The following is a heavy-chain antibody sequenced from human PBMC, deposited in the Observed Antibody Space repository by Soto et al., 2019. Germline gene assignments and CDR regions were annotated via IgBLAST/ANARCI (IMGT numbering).Heavy chain of an antibody. V-gene: IGHV4-30-4*01. Sequence: QVQLQESGPGLVKPSQTLSLTCTVSGGSISSGNYYWSWIRQPPGKGLEWIGYIFYSGTTYCNPSLKSRVTISVDTSKNQCSLKLSSLTAADAAVYYCARASVWFGEFTYYYNGMDVWVQGPTGTVSS. D-gene: IGHD3-10*01. CDR3: ARASVWFGEFTYYYNGMDV. J-gene: IGHJ6*02. CDR2: IFYSGTT. CDR1: GGSISSGNYY.